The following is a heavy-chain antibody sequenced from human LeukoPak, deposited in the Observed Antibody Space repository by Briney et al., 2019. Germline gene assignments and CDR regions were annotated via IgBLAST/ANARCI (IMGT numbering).Heavy chain of an antibody. Sequence: GGSLRLSCAASGFTFGSYSMNWVRQAPGKGLEWVSSISSSSSYIYYADSVKGRFTISRDNAKNSLYLQMNSLRAEDTAVYYYARGREIWSQGDYWGQGTLVTVSS. J-gene: IGHJ4*02. CDR2: ISSSSSYI. CDR1: GFTFGSYS. D-gene: IGHD3-10*01. CDR3: ARGREIWSQGDY. V-gene: IGHV3-21*01.